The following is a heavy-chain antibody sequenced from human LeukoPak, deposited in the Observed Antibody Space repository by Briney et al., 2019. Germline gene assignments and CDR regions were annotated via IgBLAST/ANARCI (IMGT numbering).Heavy chain of an antibody. CDR3: ARHDAGIAARPFDN. Sequence: PSETLSLTCTVSGVSISTYYWSWIRRPPGKGLECIAYIHASVPTNYTPSLKSRITISVDTSKNQFSLKLGSVTAADTAVYYCARHDAGIAARPFDNWGQGTLVTVSS. J-gene: IGHJ4*02. D-gene: IGHD6-6*01. CDR1: GVSISTYY. V-gene: IGHV4-4*09. CDR2: IHASVPT.